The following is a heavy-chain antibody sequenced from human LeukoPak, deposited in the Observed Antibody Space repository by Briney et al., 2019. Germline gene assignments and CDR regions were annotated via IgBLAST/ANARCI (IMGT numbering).Heavy chain of an antibody. CDR3: AKDLVKFSVSLGRHVASFDY. Sequence: PGGSLRLSCAASGFTFSSYAMSWVRQAPGKGLEWVSAISGSGGSTYYADSVKGRFTISRDNSKNTLYLQMNSLRAEDTAVYYCAKDLVKFSVSLGRHVASFDYWGQGTLVTVSS. V-gene: IGHV3-23*01. CDR2: ISGSGGST. J-gene: IGHJ4*02. CDR1: GFTFSSYA. D-gene: IGHD4-23*01.